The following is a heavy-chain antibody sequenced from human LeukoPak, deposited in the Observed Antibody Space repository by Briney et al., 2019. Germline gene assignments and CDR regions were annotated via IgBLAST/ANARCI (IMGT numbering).Heavy chain of an antibody. V-gene: IGHV4-39*07. CDR1: GGSISSSSYY. CDR3: ARVYPSRWAPHDY. D-gene: IGHD6-13*01. CDR2: IYYSGST. J-gene: IGHJ4*02. Sequence: SETLSLTCTVSGGSISSSSYYWGWIRQPPGKGLEWIGSIYYSGSTYYNPSLKSRVTISVDTSKNQFSLKLSSVTAADTAVYYCARVYPSRWAPHDYWGQGTLVTVSS.